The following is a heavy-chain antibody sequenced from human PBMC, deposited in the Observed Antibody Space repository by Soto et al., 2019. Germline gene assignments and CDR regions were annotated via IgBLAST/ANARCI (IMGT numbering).Heavy chain of an antibody. J-gene: IGHJ6*03. CDR1: GYTFTSYS. V-gene: IGHV1-18*01. D-gene: IGHD2-2*01. CDR2: ISAYNGNT. Sequence: QVQLVQSGAEVKKPGASVKVSCKASGYTFTSYSISWVRQAPGQGLEWMGWISAYNGNTNYAQKLQGRVTMTTDTSTSTAYMELRSLRSDDTAVYYCARFQDCSSTSCSPDYYYYYYMDVWGKGTTVTVSS. CDR3: ARFQDCSSTSCSPDYYYYYYMDV.